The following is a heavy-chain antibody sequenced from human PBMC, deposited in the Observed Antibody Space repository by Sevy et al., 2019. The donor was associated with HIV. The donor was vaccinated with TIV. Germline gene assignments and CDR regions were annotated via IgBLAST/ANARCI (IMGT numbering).Heavy chain of an antibody. J-gene: IGHJ5*02. Sequence: ASVKVSCKASGYTFTGYYMHWVRQAPGQGLEWMGRINPNRGGTNYAQKFQGRVTMTRDTSISTAYMEVSRLRSDDTAVYYCARVPVNWFDLWGQGTLVTVSS. CDR2: INPNRGGT. CDR3: ARVPVNWFDL. CDR1: GYTFTGYY. V-gene: IGHV1-2*06.